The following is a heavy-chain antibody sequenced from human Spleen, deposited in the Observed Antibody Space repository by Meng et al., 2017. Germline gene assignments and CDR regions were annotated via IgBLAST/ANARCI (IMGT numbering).Heavy chain of an antibody. CDR3: ARGPTTMAHDFDY. J-gene: IGHJ4*02. V-gene: IGHV4-34*01. Sequence: VHLRMVAAALVIPSEPLALPCFVSGGSFSVYYWSWIRQPPGKGLEWIGEINHSGSTNYNPSLESRATISVDTSQNNLSLKLSSVTAADSAVYYCARGPTTMAHDFDYWGQGTLVTVSS. CDR1: GGSFSVYY. D-gene: IGHD4-11*01. CDR2: INHSGST.